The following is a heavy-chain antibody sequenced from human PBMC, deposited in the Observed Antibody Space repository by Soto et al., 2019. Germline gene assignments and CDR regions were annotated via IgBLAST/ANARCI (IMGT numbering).Heavy chain of an antibody. Sequence: GGSLRLSCAASGFTFSSYGMHWVRQAPGKGLEWVAVISYDGSNKYYADSVKGRFTISRDNSKNTLYLQMNSLRAEDTAVYCCAKGRGYSGYAVLYYFDYWGQGTLVTVSS. CDR3: AKGRGYSGYAVLYYFDY. CDR2: ISYDGSNK. J-gene: IGHJ4*02. V-gene: IGHV3-30*18. CDR1: GFTFSSYG. D-gene: IGHD5-12*01.